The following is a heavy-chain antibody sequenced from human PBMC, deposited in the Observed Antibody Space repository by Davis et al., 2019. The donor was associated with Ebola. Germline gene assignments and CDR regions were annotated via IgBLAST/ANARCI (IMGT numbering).Heavy chain of an antibody. V-gene: IGHV4-34*01. J-gene: IGHJ5*02. CDR2: INHSGST. CDR1: GGSFSGYY. D-gene: IGHD6-6*01. Sequence: SETLSLTCAVYGGSFSGYYWSWIRQPPGKGLEWIGEINHSGSTNYNPSLKSRVTISVDTSKNQFSLTLSSVTAADPAVYYCARVSVWGIADRGYNWFDPWGQGTLVTVSS. CDR3: ARVSVWGIADRGYNWFDP.